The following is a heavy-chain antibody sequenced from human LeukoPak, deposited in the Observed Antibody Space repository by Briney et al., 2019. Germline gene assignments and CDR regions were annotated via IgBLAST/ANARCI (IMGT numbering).Heavy chain of an antibody. J-gene: IGHJ4*02. D-gene: IGHD2-2*02. CDR2: ISGSGGST. V-gene: IGHV3-23*01. CDR3: AKVARGYCSSTSCYIFDY. Sequence: PGGSLRLSCAASGFTFSSYAMSWVRQAPGKGLEWVSAISGSGGSTYYADSVKGRFTISRDNSKNTLYLQMNSLRAEDTAVYYCAKVARGYCSSTSCYIFDYWGQGTLVTVSS. CDR1: GFTFSSYA.